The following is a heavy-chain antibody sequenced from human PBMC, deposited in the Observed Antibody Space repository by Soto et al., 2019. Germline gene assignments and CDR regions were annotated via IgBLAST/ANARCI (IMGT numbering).Heavy chain of an antibody. D-gene: IGHD1-7*01. V-gene: IGHV3-7*03. Sequence: EVQLVESGGGLVQPGGSLRLSCAASGFTFSSYWMTWVRQAPGKGLEWVANIKQSGSETYYVDSVKGRFTISRDDAKNALYLQMNSLKTEDTAVYYCTESSTGTRTLWYWGQGTLVTVSS. CDR2: IKQSGSET. CDR1: GFTFSSYW. J-gene: IGHJ4*02. CDR3: TESSTGTRTLWY.